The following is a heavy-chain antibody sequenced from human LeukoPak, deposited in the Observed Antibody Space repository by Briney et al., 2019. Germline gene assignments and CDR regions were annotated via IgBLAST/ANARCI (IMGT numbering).Heavy chain of an antibody. J-gene: IGHJ4*02. CDR1: GFTFSTYV. CDR3: SSGPGKTGKYYFDY. D-gene: IGHD3-22*01. Sequence: GGSLRLSCAVSGFTFSTYVMLWVRQPPGKGLEWVAVISYDGSNKYYADSVKGRFTISRDSSKNTLYLQMNSLRVEDTAVYYCSSGPGKTGKYYFDYWGQGNLVTVSS. V-gene: IGHV3-30*03. CDR2: ISYDGSNK.